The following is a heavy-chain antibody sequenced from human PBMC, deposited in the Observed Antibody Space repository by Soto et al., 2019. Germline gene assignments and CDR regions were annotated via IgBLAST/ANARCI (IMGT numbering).Heavy chain of an antibody. CDR3: ARGQNDFWKNYYYYYMDV. CDR2: MNPNSGNT. D-gene: IGHD3-3*01. J-gene: IGHJ6*03. CDR1: GYTFTNYD. V-gene: IGHV1-8*01. Sequence: ASVKVSCKASGYTFTNYDINWVRQATGQGLEWMGWMNPNSGNTGYAQKFQGRVTMTRNTSISTAYMELSSLRSEDTAVYYCARGQNDFWKNYYYYYMDVWGKGTTVTVSS.